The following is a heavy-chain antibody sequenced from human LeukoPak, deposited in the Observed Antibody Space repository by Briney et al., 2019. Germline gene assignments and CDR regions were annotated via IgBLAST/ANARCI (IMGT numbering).Heavy chain of an antibody. CDR2: IYSGGHT. CDR3: ARSTRDGYNHYHYYYMDV. CDR1: GFIVSSNY. D-gene: IGHD5-24*01. Sequence: GGSLRLSCAASGFIVSSNYMNWVRQAPGKGLEWVSVIYSGGHTYYTDSVKGRFTISRDNSNNTLNLHMNSLRPDDTAVYYWARSTRDGYNHYHYYYMDVWGKGTTVTVSS. J-gene: IGHJ6*03. V-gene: IGHV3-53*01.